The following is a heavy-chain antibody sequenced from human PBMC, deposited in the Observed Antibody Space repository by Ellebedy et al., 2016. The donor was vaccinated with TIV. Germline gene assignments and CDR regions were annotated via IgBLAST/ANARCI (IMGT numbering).Heavy chain of an antibody. J-gene: IGHJ6*02. D-gene: IGHD3-16*01. CDR2: INPNSGGT. V-gene: IGHV1-2*02. CDR1: GYTFTGYY. Sequence: AASVKVSCKASGYTFTGYYMHWARQAPGQGLEWMGWINPNSGGTNYAQKFQGRVNMTRDTSISTVYMELSRLRSDDTAVYYCAKDVLEYYDYVWGTYWGMDVWGQGTTVTVSS. CDR3: AKDVLEYYDYVWGTYWGMDV.